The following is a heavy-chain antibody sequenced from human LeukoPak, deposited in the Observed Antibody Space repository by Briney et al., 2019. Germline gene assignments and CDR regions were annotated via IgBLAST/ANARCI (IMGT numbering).Heavy chain of an antibody. Sequence: SETLTLTCTVSGGSIGTYYWSWIRQPPGKGLEWIGYIYYNGYTDYNPSLKSRVTISLHTSKNQFSLKLSSVNAADTAVYYCVRDRHWTNDWVFDYWGQGTLVTVSS. CDR3: VRDRHWTNDWVFDY. CDR1: GGSIGTYY. J-gene: IGHJ4*02. CDR2: IYYNGYT. D-gene: IGHD1/OR15-1a*01. V-gene: IGHV4-59*01.